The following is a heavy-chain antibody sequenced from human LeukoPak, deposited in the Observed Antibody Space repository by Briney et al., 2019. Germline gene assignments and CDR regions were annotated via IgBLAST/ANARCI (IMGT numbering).Heavy chain of an antibody. Sequence: SETLSLTCTVSGGSISSYYWRWIRQPAGKGLEWIGRMYTSWSTNYNPSLKSRVTMSVDTSKNQFSLKLSSVTAADTAVYYCARDPLTRTHSWYFDLWGRGTLVTVSS. CDR1: GGSISSYY. CDR3: ARDPLTRTHSWYFDL. CDR2: MYTSWST. V-gene: IGHV4-4*07. J-gene: IGHJ2*01.